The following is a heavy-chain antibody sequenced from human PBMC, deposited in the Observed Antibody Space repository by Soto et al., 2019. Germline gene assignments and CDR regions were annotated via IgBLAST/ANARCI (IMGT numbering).Heavy chain of an antibody. CDR2: ISYDGSNK. V-gene: IGHV3-30*18. D-gene: IGHD6-13*01. J-gene: IGHJ4*02. Sequence: PGGSLRLSCAASGFTFSSYGMHWVRQAPGKGLEWVAVISYDGSNKYYADSVKGRFTISRDKSKNTLYLQMNSLRAEDTAVYYCAKDRSSSWYRELDYWGQGTLVTVSS. CDR1: GFTFSSYG. CDR3: AKDRSSSWYRELDY.